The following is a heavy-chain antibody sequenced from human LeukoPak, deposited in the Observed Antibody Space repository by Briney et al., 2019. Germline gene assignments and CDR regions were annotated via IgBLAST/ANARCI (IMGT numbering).Heavy chain of an antibody. D-gene: IGHD6-13*01. V-gene: IGHV1-8*01. CDR1: GYTFTSYE. J-gene: IGHJ5*02. CDR3: ASERGPSIRWYRQGIDP. Sequence: GASVKVSCKASGYTFTSYEISGVRQAPGQGLEWMGWMNPNSGDTGYAQKFQGRVTMTRNTSLSTAYMELRSLRSEHTAVYYCASERGPSIRWYRQGIDPWGQGTLATVSS. CDR2: MNPNSGDT.